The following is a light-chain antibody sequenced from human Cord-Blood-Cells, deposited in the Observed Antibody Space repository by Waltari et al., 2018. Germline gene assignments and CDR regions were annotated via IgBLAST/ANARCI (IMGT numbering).Light chain of an antibody. V-gene: IGKV1-8*01. Sequence: AIRMTQSPSSLSASTGDRVTITCRASQGISSYLAWYQQKPGKAPKLLIYAASTLQSGVPSRFIGSGSGTDFTLTISCLQSEDFATYYCQQYYSYSLTFGGGTKVEIK. CDR1: QGISSY. CDR2: AAS. J-gene: IGKJ4*01. CDR3: QQYYSYSLT.